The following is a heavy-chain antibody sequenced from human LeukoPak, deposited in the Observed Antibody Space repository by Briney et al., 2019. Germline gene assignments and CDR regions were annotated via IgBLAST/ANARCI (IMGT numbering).Heavy chain of an antibody. Sequence: ASVKVSCKASGYTFTSYAMHWVRQAPGQRLEWMGWINAGNGNTKYSQKFQGRVTITRDTSASTAYMELSSLRSEGTAVYYCAREHYDILTGYPYYYYGMDVWGQGTTVTVSS. D-gene: IGHD3-9*01. V-gene: IGHV1-3*01. CDR1: GYTFTSYA. CDR3: AREHYDILTGYPYYYYGMDV. J-gene: IGHJ6*02. CDR2: INAGNGNT.